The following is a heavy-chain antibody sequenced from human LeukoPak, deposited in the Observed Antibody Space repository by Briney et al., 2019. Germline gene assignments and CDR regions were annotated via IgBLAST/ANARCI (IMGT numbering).Heavy chain of an antibody. J-gene: IGHJ5*02. V-gene: IGHV1-69*04. CDR3: ARDGWEPPTNPPSS. CDR1: GGTFSSYA. D-gene: IGHD1-26*01. CDR2: IIPILGIA. Sequence: ASVKVSCRASGGTFSSYAISWVRQAPGQGLEWMGRIIPILGIANYAQKFQGRVTITADKSTSTAYMELSSLRSEDTAVYYCARDGWEPPTNPPSSWGQGTLVTVSS.